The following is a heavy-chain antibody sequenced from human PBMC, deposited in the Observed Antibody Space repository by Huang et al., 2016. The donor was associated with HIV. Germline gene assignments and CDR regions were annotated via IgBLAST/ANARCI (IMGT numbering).Heavy chain of an antibody. CDR2: IKSKTKGGTT. D-gene: IGHD1-1*01. Sequence: EVQLVESGGGLVKPGGSLRLSCAASGFTFNHGWMNWVRQAPGKGLEWVGRIKSKTKGGTTDYAASVRGRFSISRDDSKNTLYLQMNSLKTEDAALYFCTTDLGNTWTRNYWGQGTLVTVSS. V-gene: IGHV3-15*01. CDR1: GFTFNHGW. J-gene: IGHJ4*02. CDR3: TTDLGNTWTRNY.